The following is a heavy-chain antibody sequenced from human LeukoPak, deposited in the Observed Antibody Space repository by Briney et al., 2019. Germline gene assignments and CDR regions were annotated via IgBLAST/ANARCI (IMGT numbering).Heavy chain of an antibody. D-gene: IGHD1-26*01. V-gene: IGHV3-9*01. Sequence: GRSLRLSCSASGFTFDDYAMHWVRQGPGKGLEWVSGISWNSGSIGYADSVKGRFTISRDNAKNSLYLQMNSLRAEDTALYHCVAKGATSYFDYWGQGTLVTVSS. CDR2: ISWNSGSI. CDR3: VAKGATSYFDY. CDR1: GFTFDDYA. J-gene: IGHJ4*02.